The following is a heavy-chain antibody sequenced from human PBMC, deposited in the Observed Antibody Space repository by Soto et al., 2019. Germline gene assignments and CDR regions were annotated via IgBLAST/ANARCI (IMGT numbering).Heavy chain of an antibody. CDR3: AALAVGYLCMDV. V-gene: IGHV1-58*02. D-gene: IGHD6-25*01. J-gene: IGHJ6*02. CDR1: GFTFTSSA. Sequence: QMQLVQSGPEVKKPGTSVKVSCKASGFTFTSSAMQWVRQARGQRLEWIGWIVVGSGNPNYAKKFQERVTITRDMSTSTAYMELSSLRSEDTAVYYFAALAVGYLCMDVWGQGPTVSVSS. CDR2: IVVGSGNP.